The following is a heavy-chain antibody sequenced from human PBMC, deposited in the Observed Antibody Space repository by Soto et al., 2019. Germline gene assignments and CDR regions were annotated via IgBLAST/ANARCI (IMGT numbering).Heavy chain of an antibody. CDR1: GFTFSNAW. D-gene: IGHD3-22*01. CDR2: IKSKTDGGTT. V-gene: IGHV3-15*01. CDR3: TTGYYYDSSGYYYGSAFDI. J-gene: IGHJ3*02. Sequence: LSLSCAASGFTFSNAWMSWVRQAPGKGLEWVGRIKSKTDGGTTDYAAPVKGRFTISRDDSKNTLYLQMNSLKTEDTAVYYCTTGYYYDSSGYYYGSAFDIWGQGTMVTV.